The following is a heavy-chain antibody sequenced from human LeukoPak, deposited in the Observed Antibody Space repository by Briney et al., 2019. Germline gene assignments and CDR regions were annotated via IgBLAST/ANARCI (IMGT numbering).Heavy chain of an antibody. CDR2: IRSNGGST. CDR3: VKDLSGSPASSHYFDY. V-gene: IGHV3-64D*09. D-gene: IGHD1-26*01. J-gene: IGHJ4*02. CDR1: GFTFRRYA. Sequence: GGSLRLSCSASGFTFRRYAMHWVRQAPGKGLEYVSAIRSNGGSTYYADSVKDRFTISRDNSKNTLYLQMSSLRAEDTALYYCVKDLSGSPASSHYFDYWGQGTLVTVSS.